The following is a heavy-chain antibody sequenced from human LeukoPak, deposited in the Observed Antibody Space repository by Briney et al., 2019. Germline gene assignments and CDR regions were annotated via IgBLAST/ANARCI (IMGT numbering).Heavy chain of an antibody. Sequence: PSETLSLTCTVSGGSISSYYWGWIRQPPGKGLEWIGSIYYSGSTYYNPSLKSRVTISVDTSKNQFSLKLSSVTAADTAVYYCARGDWEYYYDSSGPRGEVPSWFDPWGQGTLVTVSS. V-gene: IGHV4-39*07. CDR2: IYYSGST. J-gene: IGHJ5*02. CDR3: ARGDWEYYYDSSGPRGEVPSWFDP. D-gene: IGHD3-22*01. CDR1: GGSISSYY.